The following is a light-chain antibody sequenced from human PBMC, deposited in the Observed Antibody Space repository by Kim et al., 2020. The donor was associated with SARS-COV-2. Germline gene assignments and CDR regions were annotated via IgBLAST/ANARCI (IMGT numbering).Light chain of an antibody. J-gene: IGLJ1*01. CDR1: SSDVGDYNY. CDR2: GVN. Sequence: GQSVTHSCSGTSSDVGDYNYVSWYQQHPGKAPKLIIYGVNKRPSGVPDRFSGSKSGNTASLTVSGLQTDDEADYYCSSYAGNNNFVFGTGTKVTVL. V-gene: IGLV2-8*01. CDR3: SSYAGNNNFV.